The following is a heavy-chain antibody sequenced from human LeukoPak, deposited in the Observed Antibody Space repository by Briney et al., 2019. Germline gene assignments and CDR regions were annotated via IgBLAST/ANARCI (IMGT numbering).Heavy chain of an antibody. Sequence: SETLSLTCAVYGWSFSGYYWSWIRQPPGKGLEWIGEINHSGGTNYNPSLKSRVTISVDTSKNQFSLKLSSVTAADTAVYYCAGEPSDYYYYGMDVWGQGTTVTVSS. CDR1: GWSFSGYY. J-gene: IGHJ6*02. CDR3: AGEPSDYYYYGMDV. D-gene: IGHD1-26*01. V-gene: IGHV4-34*01. CDR2: INHSGGT.